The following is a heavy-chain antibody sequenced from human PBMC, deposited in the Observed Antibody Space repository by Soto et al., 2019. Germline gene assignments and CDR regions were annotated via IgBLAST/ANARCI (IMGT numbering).Heavy chain of an antibody. D-gene: IGHD6-6*01. V-gene: IGHV1-69*01. J-gene: IGHJ6*02. Sequence: QVQLVQSGAEVKKPGSSVKVSCKASGGTFSSYAISWVRQAPGQGLEWMGGIIPIFGTANYAQKFQGRVTITADESTSTAYMELSSLRSEDTAVYYCARVFGIEPIAADYYYYGMDVWGQGTTVTVSS. CDR3: ARVFGIEPIAADYYYYGMDV. CDR1: GGTFSSYA. CDR2: IIPIFGTA.